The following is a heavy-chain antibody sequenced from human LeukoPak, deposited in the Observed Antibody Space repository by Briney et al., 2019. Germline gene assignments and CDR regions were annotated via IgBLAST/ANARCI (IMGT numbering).Heavy chain of an antibody. CDR1: GFTFSSYA. D-gene: IGHD3-22*01. CDR3: AKDWGYYYDSSGFMDV. V-gene: IGHV3-23*01. Sequence: GGSLRLSCAASGFTFSSYAMSWVRQAPGKGLEWVSAISGSGGSTYYADSVKGRFTISRDNSKNTLYLQMNSLRAEDTAVYYCAKDWGYYYDSSGFMDVWGRGTTVTVSS. CDR2: ISGSGGST. J-gene: IGHJ6*02.